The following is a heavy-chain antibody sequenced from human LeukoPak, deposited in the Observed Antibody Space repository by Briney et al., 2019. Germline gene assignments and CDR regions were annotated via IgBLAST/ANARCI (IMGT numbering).Heavy chain of an antibody. J-gene: IGHJ5*02. Sequence: PSETLSLTCAVSGGSISSGGYSWSWIRQPLGKGLEWTGYIYYSGSTYYNPSLKSRVTISVDTSKNQFSLKLTSVTAADTAVYFCARGGYYGSGNDFRFDPWGQGTLVTVSS. D-gene: IGHD3-10*01. CDR3: ARGGYYGSGNDFRFDP. CDR2: IYYSGST. V-gene: IGHV4-61*08. CDR1: GGSISSGGYS.